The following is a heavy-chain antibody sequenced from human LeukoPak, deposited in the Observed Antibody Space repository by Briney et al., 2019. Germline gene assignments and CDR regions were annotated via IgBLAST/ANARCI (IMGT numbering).Heavy chain of an antibody. Sequence: QSGGSLRLSCAASGFTFSSYAMSWARQAPGKGLEWVSAISGSGGSTYYADSVKGRFTISRDNSKNTLYLQMNSLRAEDTAVYYCATRERSGTYSPVIDYWGQGTLVTVSS. V-gene: IGHV3-23*01. J-gene: IGHJ4*02. CDR1: GFTFSSYA. CDR2: ISGSGGST. CDR3: ATRERSGTYSPVIDY. D-gene: IGHD1-26*01.